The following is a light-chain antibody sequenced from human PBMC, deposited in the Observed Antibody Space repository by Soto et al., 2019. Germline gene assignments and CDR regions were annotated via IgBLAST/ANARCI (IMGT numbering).Light chain of an antibody. Sequence: IVLTQSPCTLSLSPGERATLSCRASQTVGGNLAWYQQKPGQAPKLLISGASIRPASFPDRFSGSGSGTDFTLNVSSLEPEAVALYYCHYYAVSAILFGYGT. J-gene: IGKJ5*01. CDR1: QTVGGN. V-gene: IGKV3-20*01. CDR3: HYYAVSAIL. CDR2: GAS.